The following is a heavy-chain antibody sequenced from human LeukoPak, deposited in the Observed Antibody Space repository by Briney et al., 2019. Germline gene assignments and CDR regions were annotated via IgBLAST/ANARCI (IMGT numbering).Heavy chain of an antibody. CDR1: GYTFTGCY. J-gene: IGHJ3*02. V-gene: IGHV1-2*06. CDR2: INPNSGGT. D-gene: IGHD1-26*01. CDR3: ARDRPAMGATGDAFDI. Sequence: ASVKVSCKASGYTFTGCYMHWVRQAPGQGLEWMGRINPNSGGTNYAQKFQGRVTMTRDTSISTAYMELSRLRSDDTAVYYCARDRPAMGATGDAFDIWGQGTMVTVSS.